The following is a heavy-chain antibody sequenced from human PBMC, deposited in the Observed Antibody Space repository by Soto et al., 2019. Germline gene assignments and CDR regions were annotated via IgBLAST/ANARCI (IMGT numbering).Heavy chain of an antibody. V-gene: IGHV2-5*02. J-gene: IGHJ3*02. D-gene: IGHD6-13*01. CDR3: AHRQQQQGQTVGDAFDI. CDR2: INWEDDK. Sequence: QITLKESGPTLVKPTQTLTLTCTFSGLSLSTSGVGVGWIRQPPGKALEWLALINWEDDKRYRPSLKSRLTITQDTSKNQVVLIMTNMDPVDTATYYCAHRQQQQGQTVGDAFDIWGQGTMVTVSS. CDR1: GLSLSTSGVG.